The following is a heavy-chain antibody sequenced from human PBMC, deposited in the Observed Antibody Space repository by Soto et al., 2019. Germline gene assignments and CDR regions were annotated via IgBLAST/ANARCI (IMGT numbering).Heavy chain of an antibody. V-gene: IGHV3-48*02. J-gene: IGHJ6*02. D-gene: IGHD2-15*01. Sequence: GGSLRLSCAASGFTFSSYSMNWVRQAPGKGLEWVSYISSSSSTIYYADSVKGRFTISRDNAKNSLYLQMNSLRDEDTAVYYCARKLVTATRYYYYYYGMDVWGQGTTVTVSS. CDR3: ARKLVTATRYYYYYYGMDV. CDR2: ISSSSSTI. CDR1: GFTFSSYS.